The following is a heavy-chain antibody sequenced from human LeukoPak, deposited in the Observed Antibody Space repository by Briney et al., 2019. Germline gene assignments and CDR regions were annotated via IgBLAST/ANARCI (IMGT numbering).Heavy chain of an antibody. CDR1: GFTFSSYA. V-gene: IGHV3-30*02. CDR2: IRYDGSNK. J-gene: IGHJ1*01. CDR3: AKWASSGYYFHH. Sequence: PGGSLRLSCAASGFTFSSYAMSWVRQAPGKGLEWVAFIRYDGSNKYYADSVKGRFTISRDNSKNTLYLQINSLRAEDTAVYYCAKWASSGYYFHHWGQGTLVTVSS. D-gene: IGHD3-22*01.